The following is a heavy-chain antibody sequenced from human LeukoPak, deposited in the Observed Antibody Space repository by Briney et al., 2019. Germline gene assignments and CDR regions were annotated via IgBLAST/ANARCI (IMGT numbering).Heavy chain of an antibody. V-gene: IGHV3-64*01. J-gene: IGHJ4*02. CDR3: AKVRPLLILEWLYDY. D-gene: IGHD3-3*01. Sequence: PGGSLRLSCAASGFTFSHYAMHWVRQAPGKGLKYVSPIRNNGGSTFYANSVKSRFTIPRDNSKNTLYLQMNSLRAEDTAVYYCAKVRPLLILEWLYDYWGQGTLVTVSS. CDR1: GFTFSHYA. CDR2: IRNNGGST.